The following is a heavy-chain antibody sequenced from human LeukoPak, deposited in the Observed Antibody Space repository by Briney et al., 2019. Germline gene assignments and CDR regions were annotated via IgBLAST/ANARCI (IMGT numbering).Heavy chain of an antibody. J-gene: IGHJ3*02. Sequence: TASETLSLTCTVSGGGSINGHYWSWIRQPPGKGLEWIGFVSYAGRTKYNPSLQSRVTISVATSENNFYLKLTSVTTADTAVYYCARLLDNDSSGDPDTFDMWGQGTVVIVSS. CDR2: VSYAGRT. D-gene: IGHD3-22*01. V-gene: IGHV4-59*11. CDR1: GGGSINGHY. CDR3: ARLLDNDSSGDPDTFDM.